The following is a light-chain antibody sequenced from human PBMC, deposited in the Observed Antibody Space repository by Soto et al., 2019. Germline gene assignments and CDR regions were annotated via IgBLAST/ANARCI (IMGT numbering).Light chain of an antibody. CDR3: GSYTSSSNYV. J-gene: IGLJ1*01. CDR2: DVS. CDR1: ISDVGSYSY. Sequence: QSALTQPASVSGSPGQSITMSCTATISDVGSYSYVSWSQQYTGKAPKLMSYDVSTRPSGVSDRFSGSKSGNTASLTISGLRAEDEADYYCGSYTSSSNYVFGTGTKVNV. V-gene: IGLV2-14*03.